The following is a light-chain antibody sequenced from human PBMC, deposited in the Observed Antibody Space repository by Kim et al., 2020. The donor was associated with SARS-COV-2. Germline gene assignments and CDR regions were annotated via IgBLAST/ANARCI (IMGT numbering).Light chain of an antibody. V-gene: IGKV3-11*01. Sequence: LSPGERATRSCRASQSVSNFLAWYQQKPGQAPRLLIYDASNRATGIPARFSGSVSGTDFTLTISSLEPEDFAVYYCQQRSNWPLTFGGGTKVDIK. CDR3: QQRSNWPLT. J-gene: IGKJ4*01. CDR2: DAS. CDR1: QSVSNF.